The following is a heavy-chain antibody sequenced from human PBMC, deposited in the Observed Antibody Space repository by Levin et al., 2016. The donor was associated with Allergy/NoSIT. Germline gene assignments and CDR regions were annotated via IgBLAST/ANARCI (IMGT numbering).Heavy chain of an antibody. D-gene: IGHD5-18*01. CDR2: IYYTGAT. CDR3: ARSGGYIQESYYFDF. CDR1: GDSISSSDHY. Sequence: SETLSLTCSVSGDSISSSDHYWAWIRQPPGKGLEWIGSIYYTGATYYNPSLKSRVTMFEDTSKNEFFLNLRSVAAADTAVYYCARSGGYIQESYYFDFWGQGALVTVSS. J-gene: IGHJ4*02. V-gene: IGHV4-39*01.